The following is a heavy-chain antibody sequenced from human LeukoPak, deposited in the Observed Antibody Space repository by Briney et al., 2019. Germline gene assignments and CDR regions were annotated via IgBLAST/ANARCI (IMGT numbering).Heavy chain of an antibody. CDR2: INHSGST. V-gene: IGHV4-34*01. D-gene: IGHD3-22*01. CDR1: GGSFSGYY. CDR3: ARARYYDSSGYQKGAFDI. J-gene: IGHJ3*02. Sequence: SETLSLTCAVYGGSFSGYYWSWIRQPPGKGLEWIGEINHSGSTNYNPSLKRRVTISVDTSKNQSSLKLSSVTAADTAVYYCARARYYDSSGYQKGAFDIWGQGTKVTVSS.